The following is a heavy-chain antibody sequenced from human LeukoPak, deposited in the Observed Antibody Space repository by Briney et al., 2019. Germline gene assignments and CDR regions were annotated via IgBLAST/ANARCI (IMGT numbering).Heavy chain of an antibody. CDR1: GYTFTSYD. J-gene: IGHJ6*02. V-gene: IGHV1-8*01. D-gene: IGHD3-3*01. CDR3: ARENYDFWSGYLYYYYGMDV. Sequence: ASVKVSCKASGYTFTSYDINWARQATGQGLEWMGWMNPNSGNTGYAQKFQGRVTMTRNTSISTAYMELSSLRSEDTAVYYCARENYDFWSGYLYYYYGMDVWGQGTTVTVSS. CDR2: MNPNSGNT.